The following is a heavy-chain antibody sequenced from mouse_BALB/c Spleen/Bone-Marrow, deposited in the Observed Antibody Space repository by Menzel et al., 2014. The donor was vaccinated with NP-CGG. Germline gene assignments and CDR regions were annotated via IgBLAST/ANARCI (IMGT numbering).Heavy chain of an antibody. D-gene: IGHD2-3*01. V-gene: IGHV2-9*02. CDR2: IWAGGST. CDR3: ARGPGDGYVDY. Sequence: VKLVESGPGLVAPSQSLSITCTVSGFSLTSYGVHWVRQPPGKGLEWLGVIWAGGSTNYNSALMSRLSISKDNSKSQVFLKMNSLQTDDTAMYYCARGPGDGYVDYWGQGTSVTVSS. J-gene: IGHJ4*01. CDR1: GFSLTSYG.